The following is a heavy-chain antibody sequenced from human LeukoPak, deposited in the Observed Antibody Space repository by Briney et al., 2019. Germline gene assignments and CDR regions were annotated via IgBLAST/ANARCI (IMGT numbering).Heavy chain of an antibody. J-gene: IGHJ4*02. CDR2: IKQDGSEK. CDR1: GFTFSSYS. Sequence: PGGSLRLSCAASGFTFSSYSMSWVRQPPGKGLEWVANIKQDGSEKYYVDSVKGRFTISRDNAKNSPYLQMNSLRAEDTAVYYCARLRGLDFWGQGTLVTVSS. V-gene: IGHV3-7*05. CDR3: ARLRGLDF.